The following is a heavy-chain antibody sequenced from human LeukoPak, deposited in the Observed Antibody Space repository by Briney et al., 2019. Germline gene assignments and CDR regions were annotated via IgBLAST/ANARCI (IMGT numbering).Heavy chain of an antibody. CDR2: IYYSGST. Sequence: SETLSLTCSVSGGSISSYYWSWLRQPPGKGVEWLGYIYYSGSTNYNPSLKSRVTISVDTSKNQFSLKLSSVTAADTAVYYCARAPRGYSYDFDYWGQGTLVTVSS. J-gene: IGHJ4*02. CDR1: GGSISSYY. CDR3: ARAPRGYSYDFDY. V-gene: IGHV4-59*01. D-gene: IGHD5-18*01.